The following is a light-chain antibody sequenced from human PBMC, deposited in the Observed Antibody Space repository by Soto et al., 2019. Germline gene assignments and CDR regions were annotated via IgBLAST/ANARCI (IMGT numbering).Light chain of an antibody. Sequence: DIQMTQSPSSLSASVGDRVTITCRASQSISSHLNWYQQKSGKAPKLLIYAASSLQSGVPSRFSGTGSGTDFTLTITSLQPEDFATYYCQQSYSTPLTFGGGTMVEIK. V-gene: IGKV1-39*01. CDR1: QSISSH. J-gene: IGKJ4*01. CDR2: AAS. CDR3: QQSYSTPLT.